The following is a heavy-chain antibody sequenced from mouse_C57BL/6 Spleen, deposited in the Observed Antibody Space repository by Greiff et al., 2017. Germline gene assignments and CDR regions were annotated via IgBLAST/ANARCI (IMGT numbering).Heavy chain of an antibody. V-gene: IGHV1-82*01. J-gene: IGHJ2*01. CDR3: ARWEGGYPDY. CDR1: GYAFSSSW. D-gene: IGHD2-2*01. Sequence: QVQLKESGPELVKPGASVKISCKASGYAFSSSWMNWVKQRPGKGLEWIGRLYPGDGDTNYNGKFKGKATLTADKSSSTAYMQLSSLTSEDSAVYFCARWEGGYPDYWGQGTTLTVSS. CDR2: LYPGDGDT.